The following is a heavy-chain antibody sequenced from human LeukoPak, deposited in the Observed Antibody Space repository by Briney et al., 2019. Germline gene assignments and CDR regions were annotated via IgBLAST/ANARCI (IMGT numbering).Heavy chain of an antibody. J-gene: IGHJ4*02. V-gene: IGHV3-7*04. CDR1: GFTFSRYW. CDR2: IKEDGSDK. CDR3: ARDSPGYGGYDFG. D-gene: IGHD5-12*01. Sequence: PEGSPRLSCVASGFTFSRYWMSWVRQAPGKGLEWVANIKEDGSDKYYVDSVKGRFTISKDNAKNSLYLQMNSLRGEDTAVYYCARDSPGYGGYDFGWGQGTLVTVSS.